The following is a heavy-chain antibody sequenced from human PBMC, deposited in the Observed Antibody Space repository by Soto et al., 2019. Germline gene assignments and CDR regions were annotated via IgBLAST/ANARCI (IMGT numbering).Heavy chain of an antibody. CDR1: GFTFDDYA. V-gene: IGHV3-9*01. D-gene: IGHD6-6*01. Sequence: ESGGGLVQPGRSLRLSCAASGFTFDDYAMHWVRQATGKGLEWVSGISWNSGSIGYVDYVKGRLTLSRDNANNSLYLQMNRLRAEDTALYYCAKDYRVFEYSRSALFDYWFQGPLVTVSS. CDR3: AKDYRVFEYSRSALFDY. CDR2: ISWNSGSI. J-gene: IGHJ4*02.